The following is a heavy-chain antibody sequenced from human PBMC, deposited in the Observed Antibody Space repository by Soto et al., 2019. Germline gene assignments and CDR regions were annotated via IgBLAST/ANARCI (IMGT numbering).Heavy chain of an antibody. CDR2: ISAYNGNT. D-gene: IGHD1-26*01. CDR1: GYTFTSYG. Sequence: QVQLVQSGAEVKKPGASVKVSCKASGYTFTSYGISWVRQAPGXXXXXMGWISAYNGNTNYAQKLQGRVTMTTDTSTSTAYMELRSLRSDDTAVYYCARAEWELLPGVADYWGQGTLVTVSS. V-gene: IGHV1-18*01. CDR3: ARAEWELLPGVADY. J-gene: IGHJ4*02.